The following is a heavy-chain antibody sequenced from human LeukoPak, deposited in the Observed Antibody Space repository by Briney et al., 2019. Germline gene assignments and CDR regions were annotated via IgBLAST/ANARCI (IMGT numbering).Heavy chain of an antibody. J-gene: IGHJ4*02. CDR1: GFTFSSYW. Sequence: PGVSLRLSCAASGFTFSSYWMSWVRQAPGKGLEWVANIKRDGSEKYYVDSVKGRFTISRDNAKNPLYLQMNSLRAEDTAVYYCARDFGVYDILTGYLGPYYFDYWGQGTLVTVSS. V-gene: IGHV3-7*01. CDR3: ARDFGVYDILTGYLGPYYFDY. D-gene: IGHD3-9*01. CDR2: IKRDGSEK.